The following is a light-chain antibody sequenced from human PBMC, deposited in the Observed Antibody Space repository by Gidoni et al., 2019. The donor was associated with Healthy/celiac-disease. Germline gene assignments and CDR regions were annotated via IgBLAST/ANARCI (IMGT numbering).Light chain of an antibody. J-gene: IGKJ2*01. CDR3: QQYNNWPPYT. CDR1: QSVSSN. CDR2: GAS. V-gene: IGKV3-15*01. Sequence: DIVMTQSPATLSVSPGERATLSCRASQSVSSNLAWYQQKPGQAPRLLIYGASTRATGIPARFSGRGSGTEFTLTISSLQSEDFAGYYCQQYNNWPPYTCGQGTKLEIK.